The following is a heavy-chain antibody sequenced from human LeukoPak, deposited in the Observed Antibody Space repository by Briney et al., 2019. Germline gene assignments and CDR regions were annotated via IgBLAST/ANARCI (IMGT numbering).Heavy chain of an antibody. D-gene: IGHD3-3*01. V-gene: IGHV4-59*11. CDR2: TSYSGIT. J-gene: IGHJ6*03. Sequence: SETLSLTCNISGASISSHYWNWIRQPPGKGLEWIGYTSYSGITNYNPSLKRRVVISLDTSKNQFSLKLTSVTAADTAVYYCARDGPLTMFGGGYMVAWGRGTTVTVSS. CDR1: GASISSHY. CDR3: ARDGPLTMFGGGYMVA.